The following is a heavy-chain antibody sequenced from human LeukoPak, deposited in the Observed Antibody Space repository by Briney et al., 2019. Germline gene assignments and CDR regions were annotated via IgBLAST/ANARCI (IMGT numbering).Heavy chain of an antibody. CDR2: INSYSGGT. V-gene: IGHV1-2*02. CDR3: AKQGEAASFDY. CDR1: GYTFTGAY. J-gene: IGHJ4*02. Sequence: ASVKVSCKASGYTFTGAYIHWVRQAPGQGPEWMGWINSYSGGTNYAQKFQGRVTLTRDTSLGTAYMELSRLRSDDTAVYYCAKQGEAASFDYWGQGTLVTVSS.